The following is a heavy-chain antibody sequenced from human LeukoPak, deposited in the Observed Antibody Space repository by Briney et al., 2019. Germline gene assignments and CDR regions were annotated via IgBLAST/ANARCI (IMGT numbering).Heavy chain of an antibody. J-gene: IGHJ4*02. V-gene: IGHV3-30*02. Sequence: PGGSLRLSCAASGFTFSSYGMHWVRQAPGKGLEWVAFIRYDGSNKYYADSVKGRFTISRDNSKNTLYLQMNSLRAEDTAVYYGAKGLYSSGWYYFDSWGQGTLVTVSS. CDR3: AKGLYSSGWYYFDS. D-gene: IGHD6-19*01. CDR1: GFTFSSYG. CDR2: IRYDGSNK.